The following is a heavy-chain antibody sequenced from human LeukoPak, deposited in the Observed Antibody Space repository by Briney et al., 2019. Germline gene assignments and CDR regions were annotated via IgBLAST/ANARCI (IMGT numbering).Heavy chain of an antibody. V-gene: IGHV4-34*01. J-gene: IGHJ4*02. CDR3: ARARGTGAIDF. CDR1: GESFSGYY. CDR2: INHSGNT. D-gene: IGHD6-25*01. Sequence: SETLSLTCAVYGESFSGYYWSWIRQPPGKGLEWIGEINHSGNTNYNLSLKSRVTISADTSKNQFSLKVRSVTAADTAVYYCARARGTGAIDFWGQGTRVTVSS.